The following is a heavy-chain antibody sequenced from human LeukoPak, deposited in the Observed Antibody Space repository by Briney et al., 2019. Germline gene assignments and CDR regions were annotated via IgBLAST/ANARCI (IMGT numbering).Heavy chain of an antibody. J-gene: IGHJ3*02. D-gene: IGHD1-14*01. CDR1: GGTFSSYA. Sequence: SVKVSCKASGGTFSSYAISWVRQTPGQGLEWMGGIIPIFGTANYAQKFQGRVTITADKSTSTAYMELSSLRSEDTAVYYCARETESRPSLDAFDIWGQGTMVTVSS. CDR3: ARETESRPSLDAFDI. CDR2: IIPIFGTA. V-gene: IGHV1-69*06.